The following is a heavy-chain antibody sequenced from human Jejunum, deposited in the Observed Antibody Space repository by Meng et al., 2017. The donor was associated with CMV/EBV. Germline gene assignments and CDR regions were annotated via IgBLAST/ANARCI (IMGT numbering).Heavy chain of an antibody. CDR1: FTAYH. CDR3: AREPYCSTTYTCAFWGDY. J-gene: IGHJ4*02. D-gene: IGHD2-2*01. CDR2: INPDSGDT. Sequence: FTAYHIHWVRQAPGQGLEWMGWINPDSGDTNYAQKFQGRVTMTRDTSISTAYMELSRLRSDDTAVYYCAREPYCSTTYTCAFWGDYWGQGTLVTVSS. V-gene: IGHV1-2*02.